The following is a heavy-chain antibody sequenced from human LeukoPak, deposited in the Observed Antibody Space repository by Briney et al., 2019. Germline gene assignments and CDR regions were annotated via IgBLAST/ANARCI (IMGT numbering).Heavy chain of an antibody. D-gene: IGHD3-22*01. CDR1: GGSISSYY. V-gene: IGHV4-59*01. J-gene: IGHJ4*02. CDR2: IYYSGST. Sequence: SETLSLTCTVSGGSISSYYWSWIRQPPGKGLEWIGYIYYSGSTNYNPSLKSRVTISVDTSKNQFSLKLSSVTAADTAVYYCATYYYDSSGYYSFDYWGQGTLVTVSS. CDR3: ATYYYDSSGYYSFDY.